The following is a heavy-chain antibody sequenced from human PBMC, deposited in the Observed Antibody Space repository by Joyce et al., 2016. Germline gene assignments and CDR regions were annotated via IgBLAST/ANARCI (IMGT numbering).Heavy chain of an antibody. CDR2: ISYDGIYK. CDR1: GLTLSNYG. D-gene: IGHD6-25*01. J-gene: IGHJ4*02. CDR3: AKILTATYSSGWFLDY. V-gene: IGHV3-30*18. Sequence: QVQLVESGGGVVQPGRSLRLSCAASGLTLSNYGVHWVRQAPGKGLELVAVISYDGIYKYYADCVKGRFTISRDNSKNTVFLEMNSLRAEYTAVYYCAKILTATYSSGWFLDYWGQGTLVTVSS.